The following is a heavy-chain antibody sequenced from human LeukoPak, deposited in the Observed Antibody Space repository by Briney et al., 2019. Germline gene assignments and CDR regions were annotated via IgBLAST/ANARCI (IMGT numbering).Heavy chain of an antibody. CDR1: GGTFSSYA. V-gene: IGHV1-69*13. Sequence: EASVKVSCKASGGTFSSYAMSWVRQAPGQGLEWMGGIIPIFGTANYAQKFQGRVTITADESTSTAYMELSSLRSEDTAVYYCAREVGVATYDYWGQGTLVTVSS. CDR2: IIPIFGTA. CDR3: AREVGVATYDY. J-gene: IGHJ4*02. D-gene: IGHD5-12*01.